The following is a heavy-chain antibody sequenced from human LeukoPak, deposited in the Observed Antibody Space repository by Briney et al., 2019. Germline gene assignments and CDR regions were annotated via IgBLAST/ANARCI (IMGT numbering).Heavy chain of an antibody. V-gene: IGHV4-34*01. CDR2: INHSGST. CDR1: GGSFSGYY. CDR3: ARHSYPNWFDP. Sequence: SETLSLTCAVYGGSFSGYYWSWIRQPPGKGLEWIGEINHSGSTNYNPSLKSRVTISVDTSKNQFSLKLSSVTAADTAVYYCARHSYPNWFDPWGQGTLVTVSS. J-gene: IGHJ5*02.